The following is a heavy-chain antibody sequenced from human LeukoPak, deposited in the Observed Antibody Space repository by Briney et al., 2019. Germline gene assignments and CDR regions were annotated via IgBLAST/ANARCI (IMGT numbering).Heavy chain of an antibody. Sequence: GGSLRLPCAASGFTFSSYAMHWVRRAPGKGLEWVAVISYDGSNKYYADSVKGRFTISRDNSKNTLYLQMNSLRAEDTAVYYCANQGSSGWYRGYYFDYWGQGTLVTVSS. CDR2: ISYDGSNK. CDR3: ANQGSSGWYRGYYFDY. CDR1: GFTFSSYA. D-gene: IGHD6-19*01. J-gene: IGHJ4*02. V-gene: IGHV3-30*04.